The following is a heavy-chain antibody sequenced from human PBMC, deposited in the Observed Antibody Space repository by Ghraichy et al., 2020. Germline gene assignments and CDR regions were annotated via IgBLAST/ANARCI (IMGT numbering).Heavy chain of an antibody. CDR3: ARGQNWYYYDSSGYPHNWYFDL. J-gene: IGHJ2*01. V-gene: IGHV3-21*01. CDR2: ISSSSSYI. Sequence: GALRLSCAASGFTFSSYSMNWVRQAPGKGLEWVSSISSSSSYIYYADSVKGRFTISRDNAKNSLYLQMNSLRAEDTAVYYCARGQNWYYYDSSGYPHNWYFDLWGRGTLVTVSS. CDR1: GFTFSSYS. D-gene: IGHD3-22*01.